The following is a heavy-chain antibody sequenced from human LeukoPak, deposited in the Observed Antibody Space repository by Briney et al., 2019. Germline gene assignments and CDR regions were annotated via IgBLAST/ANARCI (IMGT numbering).Heavy chain of an antibody. CDR3: ARDTDYASGTMYDY. V-gene: IGHV3-21*01. CDR1: GFTFSSYG. J-gene: IGHJ4*02. CDR2: ISGSSNYI. Sequence: GRSLRLSCAASGFTFSSYGMNWVRQAPGKGLEWVSSISGSSNYIYYADSVKGRFTISRDNAKNSLYLQMNSLRAEDTAVYYCARDTDYASGTMYDYWGQGTLVTVSS. D-gene: IGHD3-10*01.